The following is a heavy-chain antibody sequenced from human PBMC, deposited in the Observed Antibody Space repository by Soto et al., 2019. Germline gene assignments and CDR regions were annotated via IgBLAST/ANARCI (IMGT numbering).Heavy chain of an antibody. D-gene: IGHD3-3*01. CDR2: ISWNSGSI. Sequence: PGGSLRLSCAASGFTFDDYAMHWVRQAPGKGLEWVSGISWNSGSIGYADSVKGRFTISRDNAKNSLYLQMNSLRAEDTALYYCAKDMFLRFLEWSRAKYYYLHYMDVWGKGTTVTVSS. CDR1: GFTFDDYA. V-gene: IGHV3-9*01. J-gene: IGHJ6*03. CDR3: AKDMFLRFLEWSRAKYYYLHYMDV.